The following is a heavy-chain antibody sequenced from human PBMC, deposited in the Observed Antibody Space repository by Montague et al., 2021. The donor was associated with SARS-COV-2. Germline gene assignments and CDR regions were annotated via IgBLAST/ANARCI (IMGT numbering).Heavy chain of an antibody. CDR3: AKDWSYSNADYYYYYGMDV. D-gene: IGHD4-11*01. CDR2: IYSGGSST. V-gene: IGHV3-23*03. CDR1: GFTFSSYA. Sequence: SLRLSCAASGFTFSSYAMSWVRQAPGKGLEWVSVIYSGGSSTYYADSVKGRFTISRDNSKNTLYLQMNSLRAEDTAVYYCAKDWSYSNADYYYYYGMDVWGQGTTVTVSS. J-gene: IGHJ6*02.